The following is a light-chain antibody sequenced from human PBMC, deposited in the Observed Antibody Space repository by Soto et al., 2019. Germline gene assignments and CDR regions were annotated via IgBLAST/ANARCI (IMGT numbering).Light chain of an antibody. Sequence: ENVLTQSPRTLSLSPGERATLSCRASQSVGRNYIAWFQQKPGQAPRLLMHTASVRATGIPDRFSGSGSGTDFTLTISRLEPEDFAVFYCQQYAASPLTFGGGTKVEI. CDR1: QSVGRNY. J-gene: IGKJ4*01. V-gene: IGKV3-20*01. CDR3: QQYAASPLT. CDR2: TAS.